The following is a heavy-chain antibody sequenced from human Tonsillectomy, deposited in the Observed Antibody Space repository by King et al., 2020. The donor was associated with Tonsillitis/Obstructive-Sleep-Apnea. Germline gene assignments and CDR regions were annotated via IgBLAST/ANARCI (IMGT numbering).Heavy chain of an antibody. J-gene: IGHJ4*02. CDR3: ASGGESCFDS. V-gene: IGHV4-34*01. CDR1: GGSFSGYY. CDR2: INHSGST. D-gene: IGHD1-26*01. Sequence: VQLQQWGAGLLKPSETLSLTCAVYGGSFSGYYWSWIRQPPGKGLEWIGEINHSGSTNYNPSLKSRVTISVDTSKNQFSLKLSSVTAADTAVYYCASGGESCFDSWGQGTLVTVSS.